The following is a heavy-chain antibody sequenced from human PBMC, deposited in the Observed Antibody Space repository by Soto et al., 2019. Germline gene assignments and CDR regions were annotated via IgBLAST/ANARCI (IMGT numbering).Heavy chain of an antibody. J-gene: IGHJ5*02. CDR3: ARDSGYDIGLNWFDP. CDR1: GYTFTSYG. V-gene: IGHV1-18*01. Sequence: ASVKVSCKASGYTFTSYGISWVRQAPGQGLEWMGWISAYNGNTNYAQKLQGRVTMTTDTSTSTAYMELRSLRSDDTAVYYCARDSGYDIGLNWFDPWGQGTLVTVSS. CDR2: ISAYNGNT. D-gene: IGHD5-12*01.